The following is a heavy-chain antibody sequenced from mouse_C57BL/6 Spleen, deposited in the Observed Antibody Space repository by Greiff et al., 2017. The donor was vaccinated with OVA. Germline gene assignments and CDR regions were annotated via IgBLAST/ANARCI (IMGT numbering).Heavy chain of an antibody. J-gene: IGHJ2*01. Sequence: QVQLQQSGAELARPGASVKMSCKASGYTFTSYTMHWVKQRPGQGLEWIGYINPSSGYTKYKQKFEDKATLTADKSSSTAYMQLSSLTSEDSAVYYCARDWAYYLDYWGQGTTLTVSS. CDR3: ARDWAYYLDY. D-gene: IGHD4-1*01. CDR1: GYTFTSYT. CDR2: INPSSGYT. V-gene: IGHV1-4*01.